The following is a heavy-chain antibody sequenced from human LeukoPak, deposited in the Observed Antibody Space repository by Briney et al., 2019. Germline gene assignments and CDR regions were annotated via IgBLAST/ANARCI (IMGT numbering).Heavy chain of an antibody. V-gene: IGHV3-9*01. Sequence: PGGSLRLSCAASGFTFDDYAMHWVRQAPGKGLEWVSGISWNSGSIGYADSVRGRFTISRGNAKNSLYLQMNSLRAEDTALYYCAKGYYYDSSGYYYVDYYYGMDVWGQGTTVTVSS. CDR2: ISWNSGSI. CDR3: AKGYYYDSSGYYYVDYYYGMDV. CDR1: GFTFDDYA. J-gene: IGHJ6*02. D-gene: IGHD3-22*01.